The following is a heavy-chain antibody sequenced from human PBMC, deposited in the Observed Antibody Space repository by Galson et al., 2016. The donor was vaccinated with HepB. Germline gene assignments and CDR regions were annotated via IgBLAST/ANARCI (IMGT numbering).Heavy chain of an antibody. CDR2: ISYDGSNK. CDR1: GFTFNSYA. D-gene: IGHD6-6*01. CDR3: AGGYSSSTQGLDYYYYGMDV. Sequence: SLRLSCAASGFTFNSYAMHWVRQAPGKGLEWVALISYDGSNKYYADSVKGRFTISRDSSKNTLCLQMNSLRAEDTAVYYCAGGYSSSTQGLDYYYYGMDVWGQGTTVTASS. V-gene: IGHV3-30*04. J-gene: IGHJ6*02.